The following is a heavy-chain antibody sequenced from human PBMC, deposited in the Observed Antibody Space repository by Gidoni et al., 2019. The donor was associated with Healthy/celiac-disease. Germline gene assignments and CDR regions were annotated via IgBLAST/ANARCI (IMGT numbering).Heavy chain of an antibody. J-gene: IGHJ4*02. CDR1: GFTCSSYA. CDR3: ASDAGGSFDY. Sequence: QVQLVEPGGGVVQPGRSLRLSCAASGFTCSSYAMHWVSQAPGQGLGWVAVISYDGSNKCYADSVKGRFTISRDNSKNTLYLQMNSLRAEDTAVYYCASDAGGSFDYWGQGTLVTVSS. CDR2: ISYDGSNK. V-gene: IGHV3-30-3*01. D-gene: IGHD2-15*01.